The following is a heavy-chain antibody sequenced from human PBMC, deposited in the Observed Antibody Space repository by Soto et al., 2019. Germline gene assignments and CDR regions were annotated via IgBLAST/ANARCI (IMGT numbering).Heavy chain of an antibody. V-gene: IGHV3-11*01. D-gene: IGHD3-3*01. CDR1: GFTFSDYY. CDR3: ARGTVEWLLYRFHGYGMDV. CDR2: ISSSGSTI. J-gene: IGHJ6*02. Sequence: QVQLVESGGGLVKPGGSLRLSCAASGFTFSDYYMSWIRQAPGKGLEWVSYISSSGSTIYYADSVKGRFTISRDNAKNTLYLQMNSLRAEDTAVYYCARGTVEWLLYRFHGYGMDVWGQGTTVTVSS.